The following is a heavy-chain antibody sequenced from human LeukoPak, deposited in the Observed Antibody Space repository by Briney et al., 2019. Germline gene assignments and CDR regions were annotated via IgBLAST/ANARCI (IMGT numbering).Heavy chain of an antibody. J-gene: IGHJ5*02. V-gene: IGHV3-23*01. D-gene: IGHD3-22*01. CDR2: ISGSGGST. CDR1: GFTFSSYA. CDR3: AKDRDYYDSSGYTNWFDP. Sequence: PGGTLRLSCAASGFTFSSYAMSWGREAPGEGLEWGLAISGSGGSTYYTASVKGRFTISRDNSKNTLYLQMNSPRAEDTAVYYCAKDRDYYDSSGYTNWFDPWGQGTLVTVSS.